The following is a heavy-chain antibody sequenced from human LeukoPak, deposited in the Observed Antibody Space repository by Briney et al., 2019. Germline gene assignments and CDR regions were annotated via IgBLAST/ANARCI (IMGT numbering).Heavy chain of an antibody. V-gene: IGHV1-8*01. Sequence: ASVKVSCKASGYTFTSYDINWVRQATGQGLEWMGWMNPNSGNTGYAQKFQGRVTMTRNTSISTAYMELSSLRSEDTAVYYCATPALVVAGTEEGYYYYYGMDVWGQGTTVTVSS. D-gene: IGHD6-19*01. CDR2: MNPNSGNT. CDR3: ATPALVVAGTEEGYYYYYGMDV. J-gene: IGHJ6*02. CDR1: GYTFTSYD.